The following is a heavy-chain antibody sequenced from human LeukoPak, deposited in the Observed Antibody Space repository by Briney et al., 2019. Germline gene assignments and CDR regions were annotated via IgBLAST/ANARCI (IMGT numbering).Heavy chain of an antibody. V-gene: IGHV1-18*01. D-gene: IGHD3-10*01. Sequence: GASVKVSCKASGYTFTSYGISWVRQAPGQGLEWMGWISAYNGNTNYAQKLRGRVTMTTDTSTSTAYMELRSLRSDDTAVYYCARDGTMVRGVRVYYYYMDVWGKGTTVTVSS. J-gene: IGHJ6*03. CDR3: ARDGTMVRGVRVYYYYMDV. CDR2: ISAYNGNT. CDR1: GYTFTSYG.